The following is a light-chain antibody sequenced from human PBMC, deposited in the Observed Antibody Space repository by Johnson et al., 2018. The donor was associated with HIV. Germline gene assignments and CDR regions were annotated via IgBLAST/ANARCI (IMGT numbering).Light chain of an antibody. CDR3: GTWDSSLSVNYV. CDR2: ENT. J-gene: IGLJ1*01. CDR1: SSNIGSNS. Sequence: HSVLTQPPSVSAAPGQKVTISCSGRSSNIGSNSVSWYQQLPGTAPKLLIYENTKRPSGIPDRFSGSKSGTSATLGITGLQTGDEADYYCGTWDSSLSVNYVFGTGTKVTVL. V-gene: IGLV1-51*02.